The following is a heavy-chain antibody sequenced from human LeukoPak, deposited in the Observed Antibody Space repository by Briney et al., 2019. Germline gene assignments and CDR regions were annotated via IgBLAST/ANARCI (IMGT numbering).Heavy chain of an antibody. CDR2: IYYSGST. CDR1: GGSFSGYY. CDR3: ASGLRWQIDY. D-gene: IGHD4-23*01. J-gene: IGHJ4*02. V-gene: IGHV4-59*01. Sequence: SETLSLTCAVYGGSFSGYYWSWIRQPPGKGLEWIGYIYYSGSTNYNPSLKSRVTTSVDTSKNQFSLKLSSVTAADTAVYYCASGLRWQIDYWGQGTLVTVSS.